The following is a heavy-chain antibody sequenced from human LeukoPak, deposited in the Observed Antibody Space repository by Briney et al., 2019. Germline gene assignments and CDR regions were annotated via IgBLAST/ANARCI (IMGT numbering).Heavy chain of an antibody. CDR3: ARGVGATSVKRFDP. CDR2: IYTSGST. CDR1: GGSISSGSYY. D-gene: IGHD1-26*01. J-gene: IGHJ5*02. V-gene: IGHV4-61*02. Sequence: PSETLSLTCTVSGGSISSGSYYWSWLRQPAGKGLEWIGRIYTSGSTNYNPSLKSRVTISVDTSKNQFSLKLSSVTAADTAVYYCARGVGATSVKRFDPWGQGTLVTVSS.